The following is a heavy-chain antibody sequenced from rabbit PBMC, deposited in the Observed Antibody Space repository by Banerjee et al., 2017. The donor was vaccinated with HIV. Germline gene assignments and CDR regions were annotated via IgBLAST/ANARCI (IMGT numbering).Heavy chain of an antibody. D-gene: IGHD4-1*01. CDR1: GFSFSSALP. Sequence: QEQLVESGGGLVKPGASLTLTCKTSGFSFSSALPMCWVRQAPGKGLEWIASIDTGDGGSYYASWAKGRFTISLDNAQNTVFLQMTSLTVADTATYFCARAVSSGWGGFFNLWGPGTLVTVS. CDR3: ARAVSSGWGGFFNL. J-gene: IGHJ4*01. V-gene: IGHV1S45*01. CDR2: IDTGDGGS.